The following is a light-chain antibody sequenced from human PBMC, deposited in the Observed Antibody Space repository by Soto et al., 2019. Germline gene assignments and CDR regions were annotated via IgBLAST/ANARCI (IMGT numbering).Light chain of an antibody. Sequence: QSVLTQPASVSGSPGQSITISCTGTDTDIGGYNYVSWYQQHPGRAPKLIIYEVFYRPSGVSSRFSGSKSGNTATLTIAGLQGDDEADYYCALFMGNGISVFGTGTKVTVL. V-gene: IGLV2-14*01. J-gene: IGLJ1*01. CDR1: DTDIGGYNY. CDR3: ALFMGNGISV. CDR2: EVF.